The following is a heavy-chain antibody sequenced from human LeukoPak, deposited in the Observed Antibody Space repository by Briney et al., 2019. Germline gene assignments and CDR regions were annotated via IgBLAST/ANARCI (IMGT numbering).Heavy chain of an antibody. V-gene: IGHV1-2*02. CDR3: ARGLLGSRYYYGSGSSLGY. J-gene: IGHJ4*02. Sequence: ASVKVSCKASGYTFTGYYMHWVRQAPGQGLEWMGWINPNSGGTNYAQKFQGRVTMTRDTSISTAYMELSRLRSDDTAVYYCARGLLGSRYYYGSGSSLGYWGQGTLVTVSS. CDR1: GYTFTGYY. CDR2: INPNSGGT. D-gene: IGHD3-10*01.